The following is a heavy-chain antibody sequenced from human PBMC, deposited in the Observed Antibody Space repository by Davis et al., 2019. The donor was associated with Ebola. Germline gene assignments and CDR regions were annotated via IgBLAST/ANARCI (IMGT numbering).Heavy chain of an antibody. CDR2: IYWDDDK. J-gene: IGHJ4*02. V-gene: IGHV2-5*02. Sequence: SGPTLVKPTQTLTLTCTFSGFSLSTSGVGVGWIRQPPGKALEWLALIYWDDDKRYSPSLKSRLTITKDTSKNQVVLTMTNMDPVDTATYYCAHSPLTYYYDSSGYYSRVCYFDYWGQGTLVTVSS. CDR3: AHSPLTYYYDSSGYYSRVCYFDY. CDR1: GFSLSTSGVG. D-gene: IGHD3-22*01.